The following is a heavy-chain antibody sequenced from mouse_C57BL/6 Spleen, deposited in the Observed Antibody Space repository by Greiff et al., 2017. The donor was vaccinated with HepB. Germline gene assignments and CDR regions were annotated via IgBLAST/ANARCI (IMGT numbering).Heavy chain of an antibody. CDR1: GYTFTSYW. D-gene: IGHD1-1*01. V-gene: IGHV1-52*01. CDR2: IDPSDSET. CDR3: ARGNYGSSYDWYFDV. J-gene: IGHJ1*03. Sequence: QVQLQQPGAELVRPGSSVKLSCKASGYTFTSYWMHWVKQRPIQGLEWIGNIDPSDSETHYNQKFKDKATLTVDKSSSTAYMQLSSLTSADSAVYYCARGNYGSSYDWYFDVWGTGTTVTVSS.